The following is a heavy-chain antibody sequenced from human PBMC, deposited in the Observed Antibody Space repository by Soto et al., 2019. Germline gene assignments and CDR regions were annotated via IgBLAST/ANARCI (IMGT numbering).Heavy chain of an antibody. CDR2: IDNSGGIT. CDR1: GCNFSTYA. Sequence: GGPLRLSCAASGCNFSTYAMSWVRQAPGKGLEWVSTIDNSGGITYYADSVKGRFTISRDNSKNTLYLQMNSLRAEDTAVYYCAKGGYNYGFLFDCWGQGTLVTVSS. V-gene: IGHV3-23*05. CDR3: AKGGYNYGFLFDC. D-gene: IGHD5-18*01. J-gene: IGHJ4*02.